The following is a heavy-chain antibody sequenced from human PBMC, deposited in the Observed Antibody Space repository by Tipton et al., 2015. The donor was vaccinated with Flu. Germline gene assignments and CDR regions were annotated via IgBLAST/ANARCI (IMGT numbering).Heavy chain of an antibody. CDR3: ARDPNSSSWSPP. V-gene: IGHV4-38-2*02. CDR2: IYHSGST. CDR1: GYSISSGYY. J-gene: IGHJ5*02. Sequence: TLSLTCTVSGYSISSGYYWGWIRQPPGKGLGWIGSIYHSGSTYYNPSLKSRVTISVDTSKNQFSLKLSSVTAADTAVYYCARDPNSSSWSPPWGQGTLVTVSS. D-gene: IGHD6-13*01.